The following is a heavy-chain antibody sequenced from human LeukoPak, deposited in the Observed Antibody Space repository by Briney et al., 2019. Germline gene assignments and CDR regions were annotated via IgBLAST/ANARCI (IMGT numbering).Heavy chain of an antibody. CDR1: GGSFSGYY. V-gene: IGHV4-34*01. J-gene: IGHJ4*02. Sequence: SETLSLTCAVYGGSFSGYYWSWIRQPPGKGLEWIGEINHSGSTNYNPSLKSRITISVDTSKNQFSLKLSSVTAADTAVYYCARGRRSYFDYWGQGTLVTVSS. CDR2: INHSGST. CDR3: ARGRRSYFDY.